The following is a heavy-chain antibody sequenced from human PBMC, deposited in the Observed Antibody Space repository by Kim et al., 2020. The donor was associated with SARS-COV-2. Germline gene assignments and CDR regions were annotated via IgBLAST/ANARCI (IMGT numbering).Heavy chain of an antibody. D-gene: IGHD3-10*01. Sequence: ASVKVSCKASGYTFTSYDINWVLQATGQGLEWMGWMNPNSGNTGYAQKFQGRVTMTRNTSISTAYMELSSLRSEDTAVYYCARGVITMVRGVIFLLPMDVWGQGTTVTVSS. CDR2: MNPNSGNT. V-gene: IGHV1-8*01. J-gene: IGHJ6*02. CDR1: GYTFTSYD. CDR3: ARGVITMVRGVIFLLPMDV.